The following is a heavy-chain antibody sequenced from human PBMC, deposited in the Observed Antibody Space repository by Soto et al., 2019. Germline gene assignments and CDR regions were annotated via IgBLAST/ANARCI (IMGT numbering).Heavy chain of an antibody. D-gene: IGHD1-26*01. Sequence: GGSLRLSCAASGFTFSTSAISWFRQAPGKGLEWVSTISDGGRFTYFADSVKGRFSISRDDSRNMVFLQMSSLGAEDTALYYCAKSGPTNYFDYWGQGSLVTVSS. CDR1: GFTFSTSA. J-gene: IGHJ4*02. CDR2: ISDGGRFT. CDR3: AKSGPTNYFDY. V-gene: IGHV3-23*01.